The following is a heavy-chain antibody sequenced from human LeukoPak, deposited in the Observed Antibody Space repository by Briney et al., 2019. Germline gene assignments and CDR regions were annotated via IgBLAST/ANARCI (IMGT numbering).Heavy chain of an antibody. CDR1: GGTFSSYA. Sequence: GASVKVSCKASGGTFSSYAISWVRQAPGQGLEWMGRIIPILGIANYAQKFQGRVTITADKFTSTAYMELSSLRSEDTAVYYCAREGHTVVVVAATQFDYWGQGTLVTVSS. D-gene: IGHD2-15*01. CDR3: AREGHTVVVVAATQFDY. V-gene: IGHV1-69*04. J-gene: IGHJ4*02. CDR2: IIPILGIA.